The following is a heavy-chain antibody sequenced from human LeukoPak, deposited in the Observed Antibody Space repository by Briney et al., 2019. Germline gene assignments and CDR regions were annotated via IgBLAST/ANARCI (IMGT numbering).Heavy chain of an antibody. CDR3: ARRRYYGSESYRF. CDR1: GGSISSYY. Sequence: SETLSLTCTVSGGSISSYYWSWIRQPPGKGLEWIGYIYYSGGTNYNPSLKSRVTTSVDTSKNQFSLKLSSVTAADTAVYYCARRRYYGSESYRFGGQGTLVTVSS. V-gene: IGHV4-59*12. CDR2: IYYSGGT. D-gene: IGHD3-10*01. J-gene: IGHJ4*02.